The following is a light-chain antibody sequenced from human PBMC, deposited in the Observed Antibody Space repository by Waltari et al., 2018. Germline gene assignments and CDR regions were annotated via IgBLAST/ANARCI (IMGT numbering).Light chain of an antibody. V-gene: IGKV1-39*01. CDR1: QSISSY. CDR2: AAS. J-gene: IGKJ3*01. Sequence: IQMTQSPSSLSASVGDRVTITCRASQSISSYLNWDQQKPGKAPKLLIYAASSLQSGVPSRFSGSGSVTDFTLTISSLQPEDFATYYCQQSYSTPFTFGPGTKVDIK. CDR3: QQSYSTPFT.